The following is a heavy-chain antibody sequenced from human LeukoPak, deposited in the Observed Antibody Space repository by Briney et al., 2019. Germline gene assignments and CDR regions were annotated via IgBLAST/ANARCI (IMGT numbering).Heavy chain of an antibody. V-gene: IGHV3-23*01. Sequence: GASLRLSCAASGFTFTSHAMSWVRQAPGKVLEWVSGISGSGGSTNYADSVKGRFTISRDNSKNSLYLQMNSLRAEDTAVYYCARDSSDNYYYYYGMDVWGQGTTVTVSS. CDR1: GFTFTSHA. D-gene: IGHD3-22*01. CDR2: ISGSGGST. CDR3: ARDSSDNYYYYYGMDV. J-gene: IGHJ6*02.